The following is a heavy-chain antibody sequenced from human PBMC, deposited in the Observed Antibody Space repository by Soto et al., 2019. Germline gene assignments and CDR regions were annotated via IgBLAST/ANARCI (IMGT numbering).Heavy chain of an antibody. Sequence: QPGGSLRLSCAASGFTFSSYAMHWVRQAPGKGLEWVAVISYDGSNKYYADSVKGRFTISRDNSKNTLYLQMNSLRAEDTAVYYCARDPALVGASHPDTYYYYYGMDVWGQGTTVTVSS. V-gene: IGHV3-30-3*01. CDR1: GFTFSSYA. CDR3: ARDPALVGASHPDTYYYYYGMDV. CDR2: ISYDGSNK. J-gene: IGHJ6*02. D-gene: IGHD1-26*01.